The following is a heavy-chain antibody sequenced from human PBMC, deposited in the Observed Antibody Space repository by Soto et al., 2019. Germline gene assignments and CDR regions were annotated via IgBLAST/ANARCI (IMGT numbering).Heavy chain of an antibody. D-gene: IGHD2-2*01. CDR1: GGSISSYY. CDR2: IYYSGST. CDR3: ARSAIVVVPAARNKEYYYYYMDV. Sequence: SETLSLTCTVSGGSISSYYWSWIRQPPGKGLEWIGYIYYSGSTNYNPSLKSRVTISVDTSKNQFSLKLSSVTAADTVVHYCARSAIVVVPAARNKEYYYYYMDVWGKGTTVTVSS. J-gene: IGHJ6*03. V-gene: IGHV4-59*08.